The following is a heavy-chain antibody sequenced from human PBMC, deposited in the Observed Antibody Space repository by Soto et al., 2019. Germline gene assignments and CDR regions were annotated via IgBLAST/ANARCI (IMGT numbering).Heavy chain of an antibody. CDR3: ARVSSDGFDV. CDR1: GYIFPSYG. Sequence: QVQLVQSGAEVKKPGASVKVSCKASGYIFPSYGISWVRQAPGQGLEWMGWISDYNGNTNYAQKLQGRVTMTTDTSTSKVYMQLRSLRSDDTAVFYCARVSSDGFDVWGQGTMVTVSS. CDR2: ISDYNGNT. J-gene: IGHJ3*01. V-gene: IGHV1-18*01.